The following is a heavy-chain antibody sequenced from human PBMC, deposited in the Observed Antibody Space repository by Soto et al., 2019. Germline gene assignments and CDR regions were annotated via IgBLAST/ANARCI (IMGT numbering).Heavy chain of an antibody. Sequence: SETLSLTCTVSGGSISSYYWSWIRQPPGKGLEWIGYIYYSGSTNYNPSLKSRVTISVDTSKNQFSLKLSSVTAADTAVYYCARLGGYSGYDYGAGGYYYYGMDVWGQGTTVTVSS. D-gene: IGHD5-12*01. J-gene: IGHJ6*02. CDR3: ARLGGYSGYDYGAGGYYYYGMDV. V-gene: IGHV4-59*08. CDR2: IYYSGST. CDR1: GGSISSYY.